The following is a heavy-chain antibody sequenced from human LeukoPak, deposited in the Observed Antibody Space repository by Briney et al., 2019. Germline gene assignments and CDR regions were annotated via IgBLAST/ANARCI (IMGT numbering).Heavy chain of an antibody. J-gene: IGHJ5*02. D-gene: IGHD3-3*01. CDR1: GSIFGTVW. CDR3: AIEGSGRSLAP. Sequence: GGPLRSPCEAPGSIFGTVWMSGAGKPQGKGWGWVANIKQDGSQSYYVDSVQGRFAISRDTARNSLHLQINSLRAEDTAMYYCAIEGSGRSLAPWGQGTLVTVSS. V-gene: IGHV3-7*01. CDR2: IKQDGSQS.